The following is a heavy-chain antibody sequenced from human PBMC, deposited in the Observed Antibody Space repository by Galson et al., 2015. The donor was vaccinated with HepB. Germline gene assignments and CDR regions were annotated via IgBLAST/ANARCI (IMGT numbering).Heavy chain of an antibody. CDR2: IRGGGGRT. J-gene: IGHJ4*02. V-gene: IGHV3-23*01. Sequence: SLRLSCAASGFTFSNYDMSWVRQAPGKGLEWVSAIRGGGGRTYYADSVMGRFTISRDDSKNTLYLQMDSLRAEDTAVYYCAKAAWLDYWGQGSLVTVSS. CDR3: AKAAWLDY. CDR1: GFTFSNYD.